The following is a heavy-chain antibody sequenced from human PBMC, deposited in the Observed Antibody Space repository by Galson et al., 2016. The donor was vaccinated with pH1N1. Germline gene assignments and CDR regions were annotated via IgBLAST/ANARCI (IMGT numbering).Heavy chain of an antibody. CDR2: KFQSGNT. V-gene: IGHV4-38-2*01. D-gene: IGHD2-21*01. CDR3: AGSPLAYCGGVGHQDAFDI. Sequence: LSLTCAVFGDSISSGYYWGWIRQPPGKGLEWIGSKFQSGNTQYNPSLTSRVTMSTDMSKNQFSLKLRSVTAADTAVYYCAGSPLAYCGGVGHQDAFDIWGQGTLGTVSS. CDR1: GDSISSGYY. J-gene: IGHJ3*02.